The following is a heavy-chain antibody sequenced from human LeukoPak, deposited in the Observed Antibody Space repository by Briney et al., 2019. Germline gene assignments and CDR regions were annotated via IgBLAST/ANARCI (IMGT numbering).Heavy chain of an antibody. CDR1: GYTFTDYH. V-gene: IGHV1-46*01. CDR2: INPSGGST. Sequence: ASVKVSCKASGYTFTDYHMHWVRQAPGQGLEWMGIINPSGGSTSYAQKFQGRVTVTRDTSTSTVYMELSSLRPEDTAVYYCAREPGYRAHDPYFDYWGQGTLITVSS. CDR3: AREPGYRAHDPYFDY. D-gene: IGHD5-12*01. J-gene: IGHJ4*02.